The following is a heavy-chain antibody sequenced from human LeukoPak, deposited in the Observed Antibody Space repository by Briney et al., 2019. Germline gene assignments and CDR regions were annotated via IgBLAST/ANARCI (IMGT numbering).Heavy chain of an antibody. V-gene: IGHV3-7*01. CDR2: IKQDGSEK. Sequence: GGSLRLSCAASGFTFSSYAMSWVRQAPGKGLEWVANIKQDGSEKYYVDSVKGRFTISKDNAKNSLYLQMNSLRVEDTAVYYCARGGSSSSWFWVDWGQGTLVTVSS. CDR1: GFTFSSYA. J-gene: IGHJ4*02. D-gene: IGHD6-13*01. CDR3: ARGGSSSSWFWVD.